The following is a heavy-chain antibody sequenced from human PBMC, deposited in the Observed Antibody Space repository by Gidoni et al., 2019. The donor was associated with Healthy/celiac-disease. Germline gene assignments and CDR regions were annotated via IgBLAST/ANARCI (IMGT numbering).Heavy chain of an antibody. CDR3: ARGTNRDGYNLWYFDL. CDR2: INPSGGST. CDR1: GYTFTSYY. J-gene: IGHJ2*01. D-gene: IGHD5-12*01. V-gene: IGHV1-46*01. Sequence: QVQLVQSGAEVQKPGASVKVSCKASGYTFTSYYMHWVRPAPGQGLEWMGIINPSGGSTSYAQKFQGRVTMTRDTSTSTVYMELSSLRSEDTAVYYCARGTNRDGYNLWYFDLWGRGTLVTVSS.